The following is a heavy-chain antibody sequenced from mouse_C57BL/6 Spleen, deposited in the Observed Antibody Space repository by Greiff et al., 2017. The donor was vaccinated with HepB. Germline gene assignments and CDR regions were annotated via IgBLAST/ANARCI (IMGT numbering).Heavy chain of an antibody. D-gene: IGHD2-4*01. V-gene: IGHV1-64*01. CDR2: IHPNSGST. Sequence: VKLQQPGAELVKPGASVKLSCKASGYTFTSYWMHWVKQRPGQGLEWIGMIHPNSGSTNYNEKFKSKATLTVDKSSSTAYMQLSSLTSEDSAVYYCARDDYDSYWYFDVWGTGTTVTVSS. CDR3: ARDDYDSYWYFDV. CDR1: GYTFTSYW. J-gene: IGHJ1*03.